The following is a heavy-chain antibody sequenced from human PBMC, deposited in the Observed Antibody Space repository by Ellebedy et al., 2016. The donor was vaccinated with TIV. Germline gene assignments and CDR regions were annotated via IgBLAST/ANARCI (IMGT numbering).Heavy chain of an antibody. CDR2: IITLHGIT. Sequence: ASVKVSCKASGDTFTDYAFSWVRQAPGQGLEWMGKIITLHGITNYAQKFQGRVTITGDTSTGTVYMELSSLRSEDTAIYYCARDEVHSDSSGASNWFDPWGQGTLVTVSS. V-gene: IGHV1-69*04. CDR3: ARDEVHSDSSGASNWFDP. D-gene: IGHD3-22*01. J-gene: IGHJ5*02. CDR1: GDTFTDYA.